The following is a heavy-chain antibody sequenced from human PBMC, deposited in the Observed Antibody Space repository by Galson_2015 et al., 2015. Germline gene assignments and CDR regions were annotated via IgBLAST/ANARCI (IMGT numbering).Heavy chain of an antibody. CDR1: GFTFSSYW. CDR3: ARGWGEWAAAGIRYNWFDP. J-gene: IGHJ5*02. CDR2: ISYDGSNK. D-gene: IGHD6-13*01. Sequence: SLRLSCAASGFTFSSYWMSWVRQAPGKGLEWVAVISYDGSNKYYADSVKGRFTISRDNSKNTLYLQMNSLRAEDTAVYYCARGWGEWAAAGIRYNWFDPWGQGTLVTVSS. V-gene: IGHV3-30-3*01.